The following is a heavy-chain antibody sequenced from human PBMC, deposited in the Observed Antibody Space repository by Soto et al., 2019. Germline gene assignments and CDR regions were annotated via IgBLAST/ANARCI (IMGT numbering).Heavy chain of an antibody. CDR2: ISAGGGST. CDR1: GFTFSTYG. CDR3: AVTERMRGSGSYFGEF. D-gene: IGHD3-10*01. V-gene: IGHV3-23*01. J-gene: IGHJ4*02. Sequence: GGSLRLSCAASGFTFSTYGMSWVRQTPEKGLDWVSIISAGGGSTYYADSVKGRFTISRDNSKNTLFLQMNSLRAEDTAIYYCAVTERMRGSGSYFGEFWGRGTLVTVSS.